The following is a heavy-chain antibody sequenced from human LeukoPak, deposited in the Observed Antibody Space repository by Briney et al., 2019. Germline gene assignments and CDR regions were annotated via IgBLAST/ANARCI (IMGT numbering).Heavy chain of an antibody. CDR3: ARTLPGIAVAGQGGWFDP. CDR2: IYYSGST. D-gene: IGHD6-19*01. CDR1: GGSISSYY. V-gene: IGHV4-59*01. J-gene: IGHJ5*02. Sequence: PSETLSLTCTVSGGSISSYYWSWIRQPPGKGLEWIGYIYYSGSTNYNPSLKSRVTISVDTSKNQFSLKLSSVTAADTAVYYCARTLPGIAVAGQGGWFDPWGQGTLVTVSS.